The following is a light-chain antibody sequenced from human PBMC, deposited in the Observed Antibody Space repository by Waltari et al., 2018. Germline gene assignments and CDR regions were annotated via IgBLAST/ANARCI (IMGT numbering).Light chain of an antibody. CDR3: VAWDDSLYVAL. CDR1: STNIGTNY. V-gene: IGLV1-47*01. J-gene: IGLJ3*02. CDR2: KTN. Sequence: QSVLTQPPSASGTPGQSVTISCSGGSTNIGTNYVYWYQQLPGGAPKLLISKTNHRPSGVPDRFSGSKSGTSASLAISGLRSEDEADYYCVAWDDSLYVALFGGGTKLTVL.